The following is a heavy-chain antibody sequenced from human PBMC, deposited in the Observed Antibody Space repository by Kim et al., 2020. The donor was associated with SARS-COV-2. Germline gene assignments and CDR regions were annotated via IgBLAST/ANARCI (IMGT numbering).Heavy chain of an antibody. Sequence: GGSLRLSCAASGFSFSNYAMTWVRQAPGKGLEWVSTISDSGGHTYYADSVKGLFTISRDNSKSTLYVQMSGLRVDDTAVYYCAKSLGASLPFSDHWGQGTLVTVSS. D-gene: IGHD3-10*01. CDR3: AKSLGASLPFSDH. J-gene: IGHJ4*02. V-gene: IGHV3-23*01. CDR2: ISDSGGHT. CDR1: GFSFSNYA.